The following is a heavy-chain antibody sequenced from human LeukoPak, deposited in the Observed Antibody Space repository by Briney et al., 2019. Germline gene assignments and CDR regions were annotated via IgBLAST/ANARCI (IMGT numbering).Heavy chain of an antibody. CDR3: ASMKVTAITTHFDY. D-gene: IGHD2-21*02. Sequence: AAVKVSCKSSGYTFTGYYMHWVRQAPGQGLEWMGWINPNSGGTNYAQKFQGRVTMTRDTSISTAYMELSRLRSDDTAVYYCASMKVTAITTHFDYWGQGTLVTVSS. J-gene: IGHJ4*02. V-gene: IGHV1-2*02. CDR1: GYTFTGYY. CDR2: INPNSGGT.